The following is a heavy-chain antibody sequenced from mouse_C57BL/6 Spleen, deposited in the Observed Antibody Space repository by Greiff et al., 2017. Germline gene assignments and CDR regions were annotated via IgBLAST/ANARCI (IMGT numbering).Heavy chain of an antibody. CDR3: ARGHDYDYDGYAMDY. CDR1: GYTFTSYW. J-gene: IGHJ4*01. D-gene: IGHD2-4*01. CDR2: IYPGSGST. V-gene: IGHV1-55*01. Sequence: QVHVKQPGAELVKPGASVKMSCKASGYTFTSYWITWVKQRPGQGLEWIGDIYPGSGSTNYNEKFKSKATLTVDTSSSTAYMQLSSLTSEDSAVYYCARGHDYDYDGYAMDYWGQGTSVTVSS.